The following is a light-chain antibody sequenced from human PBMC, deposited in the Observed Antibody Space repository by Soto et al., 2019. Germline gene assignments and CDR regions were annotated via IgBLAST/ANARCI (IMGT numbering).Light chain of an antibody. J-gene: IGKJ2*01. CDR2: GSS. V-gene: IGKV3-20*01. CDR3: QQYGSSPPYT. CDR1: QSVSNKY. Sequence: EVVLTQSPGTLSLSPGERATLSCRASQSVSNKYLAWYQQKPGQAPRLLIFGSSDRATGIPDRFSGSGSGEDFTLTSSRLEPEDFGGYYCQQYGSSPPYTFGQGTKLEIK.